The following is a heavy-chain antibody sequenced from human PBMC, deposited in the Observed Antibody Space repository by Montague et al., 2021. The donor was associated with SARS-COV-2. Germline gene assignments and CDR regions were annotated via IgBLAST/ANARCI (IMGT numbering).Heavy chain of an antibody. CDR2: IYYSGRT. D-gene: IGHD3-22*01. V-gene: IGHV4-59*01. J-gene: IGHJ4*02. CDR1: GGSISSYY. Sequence: SETLSLTRTLSGGSISSYYWNWIRQPPGKGLEWIGYIYYSGRTNXNPSLKSRVTISVDTSKNQFSLKLSSVTAADTAVYYCARGGGSGYRCYFDYWGQGSLVTVSS. CDR3: ARGGGSGYRCYFDY.